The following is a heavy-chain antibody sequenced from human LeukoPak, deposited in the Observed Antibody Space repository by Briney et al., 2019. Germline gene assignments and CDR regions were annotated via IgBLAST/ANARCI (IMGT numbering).Heavy chain of an antibody. Sequence: PGGSLRLSCAASGFTFSNAWMSWVRQAPGKGLEWVGRIKSKTDGGTTDYAAPVKGRFTISRDDSKNTLYLQMNSLKTEDTAVYYCTTEWVSAYGDYSKLFWGQGTLVTVSS. D-gene: IGHD4-17*01. CDR1: GFTFSNAW. CDR3: TTEWVSAYGDYSKLF. V-gene: IGHV3-15*01. J-gene: IGHJ4*02. CDR2: IKSKTDGGTT.